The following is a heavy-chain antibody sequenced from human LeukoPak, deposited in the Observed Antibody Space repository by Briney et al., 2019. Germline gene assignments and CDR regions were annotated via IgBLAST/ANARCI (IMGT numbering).Heavy chain of an antibody. CDR2: IKEDGSEK. V-gene: IGHV3-7*01. CDR1: GFTFSSYW. CDR3: ARDWSDGFDS. D-gene: IGHD3-3*01. Sequence: GGSLRLSCAASGFTFSSYWMSWVRQAPGKGLEWVASIKEDGSEKYYVDSVKGRFTISRDNAKNSVYLQMNSLRAEDTAVYYCARDWSDGFDSWGQGTLVTVSS. J-gene: IGHJ4*02.